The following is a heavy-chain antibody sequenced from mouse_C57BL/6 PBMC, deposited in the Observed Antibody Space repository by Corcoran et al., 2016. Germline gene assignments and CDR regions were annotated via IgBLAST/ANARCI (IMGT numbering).Heavy chain of an antibody. D-gene: IGHD2-1*01. Sequence: EVQLQQSGPELVKPGASVKISCKASGYTFTDYYMNWVKQSHGKSLEWIGDINPNNGGTSYNQKFKGKATLTVDKSSSTAYMELRSLTSEDSAVYDCARTGGNEHFDVWGTGTTVTVSS. V-gene: IGHV1-26*01. CDR2: INPNNGGT. J-gene: IGHJ1*03. CDR1: GYTFTDYY. CDR3: ARTGGNEHFDV.